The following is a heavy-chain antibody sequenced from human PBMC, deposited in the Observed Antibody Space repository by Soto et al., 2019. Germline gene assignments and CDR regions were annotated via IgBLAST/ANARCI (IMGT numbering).Heavy chain of an antibody. D-gene: IGHD3-22*01. CDR3: TTYYHDSSGYLPFDI. J-gene: IGHJ3*02. CDR1: GFTFSGSA. Sequence: GGSLRLSCAASGFTFSGSAMHWVRQASGKGLEWVGRIRSKANSYATAYAASVKGRFTISRDDSKNTAYLQMNSLKTEDTAVYYCTTYYHDSSGYLPFDIWGQGTMVTVSS. V-gene: IGHV3-73*01. CDR2: IRSKANSYAT.